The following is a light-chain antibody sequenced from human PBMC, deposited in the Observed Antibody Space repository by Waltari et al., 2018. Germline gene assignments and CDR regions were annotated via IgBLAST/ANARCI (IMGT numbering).Light chain of an antibody. Sequence: ELLLTQSPGTLSLSPGERATLSCRASQSIGKYLVWYQQKPGQAPRLLMYEASRRATGIPDRFSGSGSGTDFSLTSSRLEPEDFAVYYCQNHERLPATFGQGTKVEIK. CDR2: EAS. CDR3: QNHERLPAT. V-gene: IGKV3-20*01. J-gene: IGKJ1*01. CDR1: QSIGKY.